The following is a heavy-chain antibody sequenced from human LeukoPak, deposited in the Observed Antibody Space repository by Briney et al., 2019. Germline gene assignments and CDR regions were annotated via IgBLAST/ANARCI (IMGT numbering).Heavy chain of an antibody. CDR3: ARSYYYDSSHTVDY. J-gene: IGHJ4*02. CDR1: GFTFSSYG. V-gene: IGHV3-33*01. D-gene: IGHD3-22*01. Sequence: GGSLRLSCAASGFTFSSYGMHWVRQAPGKGLEWVAVIWYDGSNKYYADSMKGRFTISRDNSKNTLYLQMNSLRAEDTAVYYCARSYYYDSSHTVDYWGQGTLVTVSS. CDR2: IWYDGSNK.